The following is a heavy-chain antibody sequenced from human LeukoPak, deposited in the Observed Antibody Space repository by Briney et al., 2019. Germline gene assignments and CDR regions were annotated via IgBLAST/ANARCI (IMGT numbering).Heavy chain of an antibody. CDR2: ISNSCKTK. D-gene: IGHD2-2*03. Sequence: GSLTLSCAASSFTFSSYDFNWVRQSPARGLEWVLYISNSCKTKFYADSVKGRFTISRDNAKNSLYLQMNSLRAKDTAVYHCARGDGYCSSTSCYAGPSYGLDVWGQGTTVTVS. J-gene: IGHJ6*02. V-gene: IGHV3-48*03. CDR1: SFTFSSYD. CDR3: ARGDGYCSSTSCYAGPSYGLDV.